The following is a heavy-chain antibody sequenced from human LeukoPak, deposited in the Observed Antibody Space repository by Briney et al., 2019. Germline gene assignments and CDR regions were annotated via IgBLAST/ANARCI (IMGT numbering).Heavy chain of an antibody. CDR2: IYSGGST. D-gene: IGHD2-15*01. CDR1: GFTFSSNY. CDR3: ARGRDGGYFDY. V-gene: IGHV3-53*01. J-gene: IGHJ4*02. Sequence: GGSLRLSCAASGFTFSSNYMTWVRQAPGKGLEWVSVIYSGGSTYYADSVRGRFTISRDNSKNTLYLQMNSLRAEDTAVYYCARGRDGGYFDYWGQGTLVTVSS.